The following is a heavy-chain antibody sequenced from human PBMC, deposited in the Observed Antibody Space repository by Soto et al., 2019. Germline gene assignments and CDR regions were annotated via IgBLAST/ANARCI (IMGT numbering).Heavy chain of an antibody. V-gene: IGHV4-39*01. CDR3: ARRRVVGADGFDP. D-gene: IGHD1-26*01. J-gene: IGHJ5*02. CDR2: IYRSGYI. Sequence: SETLSLTYNVSGGSISSRSYYSGWIRQPPGKGLEWIASIYRSGYIYDNPSLKSRVTISGDTSKTQFSLKLSFVTAADTAIYYCARRRVVGADGFDPWGQGIRVTVSS. CDR1: GGSISSRSYY.